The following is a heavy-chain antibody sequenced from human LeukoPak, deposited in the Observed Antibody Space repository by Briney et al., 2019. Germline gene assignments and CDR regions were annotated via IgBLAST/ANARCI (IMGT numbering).Heavy chain of an antibody. V-gene: IGHV4-59*01. CDR3: ARDRSGSYFGDDDAFDI. CDR2: IYYTGST. Sequence: SETLSLTCTVSGGSISRFHWSWIRQPPGKGLEWIGYIYYTGSTNYNPSLKSRVTLSVDTSKNQFSLKLSSVTAADTAVYYCARDRSGSYFGDDDAFDIWGQGTMVTVSS. D-gene: IGHD1-26*01. J-gene: IGHJ3*02. CDR1: GGSISRFH.